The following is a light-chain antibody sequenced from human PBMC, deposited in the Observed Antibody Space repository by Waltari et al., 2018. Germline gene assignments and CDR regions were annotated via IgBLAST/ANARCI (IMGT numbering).Light chain of an antibody. Sequence: EIVMTQSPATVSVSPGETVTLSCRASDSVGSNVAWYQQKPGQAPRLLMFHASSRTPVVSVNFSGSGSGTDFTLTITSLQSEDYGVYYCQQYSHRPKTFGPGTRVESK. V-gene: IGKV3-15*01. CDR3: QQYSHRPKT. J-gene: IGKJ1*01. CDR2: HAS. CDR1: DSVGSN.